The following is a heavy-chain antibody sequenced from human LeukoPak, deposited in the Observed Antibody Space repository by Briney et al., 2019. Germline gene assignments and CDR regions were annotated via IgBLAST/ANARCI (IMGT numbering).Heavy chain of an antibody. J-gene: IGHJ6*03. Sequence: GGSLRLSCAASGFTFSSYSMNWVRQAPGKGLEWVSSISSSSSYIYYADSVKGRFTISRDNAKNSLYLQMNSLRAEDTAVYYCARDSVKLYIADAYYYYYMDVWGRGTTVTISS. CDR2: ISSSSSYI. CDR1: GFTFSSYS. V-gene: IGHV3-21*01. CDR3: ARDSVKLYIADAYYYYYMDV. D-gene: IGHD2/OR15-2a*01.